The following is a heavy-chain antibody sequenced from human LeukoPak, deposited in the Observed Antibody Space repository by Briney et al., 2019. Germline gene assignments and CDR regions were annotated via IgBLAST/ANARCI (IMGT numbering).Heavy chain of an antibody. Sequence: GGSLRLSCTASGFTFGDYVMSWVRQAPGKGLEWVGFIRSKAYGGTTKNAASVKGRFTTSRDDSRSIACLQMNSLKTEDTAVYYCTRRYNYDSSGYYYVRDAFDIWGQGTMVTVSS. CDR2: IRSKAYGGTT. CDR1: GFTFGDYV. J-gene: IGHJ3*02. D-gene: IGHD3-22*01. V-gene: IGHV3-49*04. CDR3: TRRYNYDSSGYYYVRDAFDI.